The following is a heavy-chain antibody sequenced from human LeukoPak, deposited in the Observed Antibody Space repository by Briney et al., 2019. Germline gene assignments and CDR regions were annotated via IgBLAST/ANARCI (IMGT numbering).Heavy chain of an antibody. J-gene: IGHJ3*02. V-gene: IGHV4-59*01. D-gene: IGHD6-25*01. CDR3: ARVTALGAFDI. CDR2: IYYSGST. CDR1: GGSISSYY. Sequence: SETLSLTCTVSGGSISSYYWSWIRPPPGKGLEWIGYIYYSGSTNYNPSLKSRVTISVDTSKNQFSLKLSSVTAADTAVYYCARVTALGAFDIWGQGTMVTVSS.